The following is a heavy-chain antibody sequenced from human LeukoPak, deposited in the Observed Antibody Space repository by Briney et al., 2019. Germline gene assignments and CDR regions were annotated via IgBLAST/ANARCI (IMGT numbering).Heavy chain of an antibody. CDR3: ARRYFDY. CDR1: GFTFSTCA. V-gene: IGHV3-7*01. CDR2: IKQDGSEK. J-gene: IGHJ4*02. Sequence: GGSLRLSCAASGFTFSTCAMSWVRQAPGKGLEWVANIKQDGSEKHYVDSVKGRFTISRDNAKNSLYLQMNSLRAEDTAVYYCARRYFDYWGQGTLVTVSS.